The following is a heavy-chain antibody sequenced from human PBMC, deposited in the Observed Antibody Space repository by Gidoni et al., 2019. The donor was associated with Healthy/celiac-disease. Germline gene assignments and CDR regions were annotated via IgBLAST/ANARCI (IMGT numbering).Heavy chain of an antibody. V-gene: IGHV3-53*01. CDR1: GFTVSSNY. Sequence: EVQLVESGGGLIQPGGSLRLSCAASGFTVSSNYMSWVRQATGKGLEWVSVIYSGGSTYYEDSVKGRFTISRDNSKNTLYLQMNSLRAEDTAVYYCARDRRRGSYYYGMDVWGQGTTVTVSS. D-gene: IGHD3-16*01. CDR2: IYSGGST. J-gene: IGHJ6*02. CDR3: ARDRRRGSYYYGMDV.